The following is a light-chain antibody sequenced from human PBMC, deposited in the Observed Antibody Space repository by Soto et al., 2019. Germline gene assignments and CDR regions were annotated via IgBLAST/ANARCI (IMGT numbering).Light chain of an antibody. V-gene: IGKV3-20*01. J-gene: IGKJ1*01. Sequence: EIVLTQSPGTLSLSPGESATLSCRAIQSISSGYLAGYQQKPGQPPRVLIYHTSSRATGIPARCSGSGSGREFTLTISRLEPEDFAVYYCQQYASSPPWTFGQGTKVDIK. CDR3: QQYASSPPWT. CDR2: HTS. CDR1: QSISSGY.